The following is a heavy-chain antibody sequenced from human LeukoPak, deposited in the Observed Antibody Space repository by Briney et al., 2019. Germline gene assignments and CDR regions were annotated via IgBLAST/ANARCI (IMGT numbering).Heavy chain of an antibody. J-gene: IGHJ6*03. D-gene: IGHD6-6*01. CDR2: IYYSGST. CDR1: GGSISSYY. CDR3: ARGVSSSSAYYYYMDV. Sequence: SETLSLTCTVSGGSISSYYWGWIRQPPGKGLEWIGSIYYSGSTYYNPSLKSRVTISVDTSKNQFSLKLSSVTAADTAVYYCARGVSSSSAYYYYMDVWGKGTTVTVSS. V-gene: IGHV4-39*07.